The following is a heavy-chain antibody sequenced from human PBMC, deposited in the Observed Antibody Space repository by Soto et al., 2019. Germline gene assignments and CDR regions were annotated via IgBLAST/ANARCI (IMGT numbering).Heavy chain of an antibody. CDR3: AKDLTRQLAYWLDP. J-gene: IGHJ5*02. CDR1: GFSFTGYY. V-gene: IGHV1-2*02. D-gene: IGHD6-6*01. Sequence: ASVKVSCKASGFSFTGYYIHWLRRAPGQGLEGMGWINAHSGGTEYAQKFQGRVTFTRDTSISTAYMTLSSLRTDDTVIYYCAKDLTRQLAYWLDPWGQGTQVTVS. CDR2: INAHSGGT.